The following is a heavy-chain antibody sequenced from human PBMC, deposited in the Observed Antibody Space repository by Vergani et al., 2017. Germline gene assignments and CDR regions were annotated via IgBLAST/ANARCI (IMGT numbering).Heavy chain of an antibody. Sequence: EVQMVESGGGLVKPGGSLRLSCVASGFTFSHYSMNWVRQAPGKGLEWVSSISGNNDDVYYADSVKGRFTISRDNAKNSLYLDMSSLRAEDTAVYYCARGRIYCSGGSCYGLTNYYYYYMDVWGKGP. CDR2: ISGNNDDV. D-gene: IGHD2-15*01. J-gene: IGHJ6*03. V-gene: IGHV3-21*01. CDR3: ARGRIYCSGGSCYGLTNYYYYYMDV. CDR1: GFTFSHYS.